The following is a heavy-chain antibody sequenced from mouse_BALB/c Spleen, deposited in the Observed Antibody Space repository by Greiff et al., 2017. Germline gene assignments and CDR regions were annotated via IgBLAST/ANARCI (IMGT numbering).Heavy chain of an antibody. CDR1: GYSITSDYA. Sequence: EVKLMESGPGLVKPSQSLSLTCTVTGYSITSDYAWTWIRQFPGNQLEWMGYISYSGTTSYNPSLKSRISITRDTSKNQFFLQLNSVTTEDTATYYCASGTRYYAMDYWGQGTSVTVSS. CDR3: ASGTRYYAMDY. J-gene: IGHJ4*01. D-gene: IGHD3-3*01. V-gene: IGHV3-2*02. CDR2: ISYSGTT.